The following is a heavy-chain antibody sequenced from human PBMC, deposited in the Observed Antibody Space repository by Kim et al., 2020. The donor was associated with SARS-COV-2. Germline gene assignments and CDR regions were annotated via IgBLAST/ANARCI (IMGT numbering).Heavy chain of an antibody. CDR1: GYTFTSYA. CDR2: INTNTGNP. V-gene: IGHV7-4-1*02. CDR3: ARRGLLWFGELLEVFDP. J-gene: IGHJ5*02. Sequence: ASVKVSCKASGYTFTSYAMNWVRQAPGQGLEWMGWINTNTGNPTYAQGFTGRFVFSLDTSVSTAYLQISSLKAEDTAVYYCARRGLLWFGELLEVFDPWGQGTLVTVSS. D-gene: IGHD3-10*01.